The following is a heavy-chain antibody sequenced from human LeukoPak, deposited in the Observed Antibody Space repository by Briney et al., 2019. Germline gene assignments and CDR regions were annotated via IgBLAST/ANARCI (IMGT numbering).Heavy chain of an antibody. V-gene: IGHV3-30*02. CDR2: IRYDGSNK. J-gene: IGHJ6*03. D-gene: IGHD1-26*01. CDR3: AKQGGGMGSGYYMDV. Sequence: GGSLRLSCAASGFTFSSYGMHWVRQAPGKGLEWVAFIRYDGSNKYYADSVKGRFTISRDNSKNTLYLQMNSLRAEDTAVYYCAKQGGGMGSGYYMDVWGKGTTVTVSS. CDR1: GFTFSSYG.